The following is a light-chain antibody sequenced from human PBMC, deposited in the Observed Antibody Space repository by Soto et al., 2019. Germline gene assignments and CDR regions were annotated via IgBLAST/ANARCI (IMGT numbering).Light chain of an antibody. J-gene: IGKJ5*01. V-gene: IGKV3-15*01. Sequence: IVWTRCPGTLSLSPGERATLSCRASQSVSSNYITWYQQKPGQGPRLLVYRASTRTLGIPARFSSSESGTEFTLTISSLQYQDFAVYYCQQYNSWPITFGQGTRLEIK. CDR3: QQYNSWPIT. CDR1: QSVSSN. CDR2: RAS.